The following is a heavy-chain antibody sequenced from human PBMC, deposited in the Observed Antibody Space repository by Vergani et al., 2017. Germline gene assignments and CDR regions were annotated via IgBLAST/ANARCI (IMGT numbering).Heavy chain of an antibody. V-gene: IGHV4-34*01. Sequence: QVQLQEWGAGLLKTSETLSLTCGVSGGSFSDYYWSWIRQAPGMGLEWIGEVNHGGSTNYNPSLKSRVSISVDTSKNQFSLKLSSVTAADTAVYYCARLRVVVVAATPFSYYYYGMDVWGQGTTVTVSS. CDR1: GGSFSDYY. D-gene: IGHD2-15*01. CDR2: VNHGGST. J-gene: IGHJ6*02. CDR3: ARLRVVVVAATPFSYYYYGMDV.